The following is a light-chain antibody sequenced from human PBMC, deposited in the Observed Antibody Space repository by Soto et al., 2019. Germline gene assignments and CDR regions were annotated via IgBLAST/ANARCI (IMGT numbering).Light chain of an antibody. J-gene: IGKJ4*01. Sequence: VMTQSPGTMSVSPGERATLTCRASQSVSYKVAWYQQKRGQAPRLLIYDASTRATGIPTRFSGSGSGTEFTLTISSLQSEDFAVYYCQQHNNWPLTFGRGAKVEIK. CDR2: DAS. V-gene: IGKV3-15*01. CDR1: QSVSYK. CDR3: QQHNNWPLT.